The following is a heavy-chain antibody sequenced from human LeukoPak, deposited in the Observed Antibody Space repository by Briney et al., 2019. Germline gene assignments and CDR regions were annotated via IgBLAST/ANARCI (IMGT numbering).Heavy chain of an antibody. CDR2: IRYDGHNK. V-gene: IGHV3-30*02. CDR3: AKVMTTVTADY. Sequence: GGSLRLSCAASGFTFSSYGMHWVRQAPGKGLEWVAFIRYDGHNKYYADFVKGRFTISRDNSKNTLYLQMNSLGAEDTAVYYCAKVMTTVTADYWGQGTLVTVSS. D-gene: IGHD4-17*01. CDR1: GFTFSSYG. J-gene: IGHJ4*02.